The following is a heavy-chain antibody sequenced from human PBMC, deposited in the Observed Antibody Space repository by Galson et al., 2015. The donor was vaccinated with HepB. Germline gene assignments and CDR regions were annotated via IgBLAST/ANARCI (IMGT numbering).Heavy chain of an antibody. D-gene: IGHD4-11*01. Sequence: TLRLSCAASGFTFSDFAMHWVRQAPGKGLEWVAVLSYDGGNTYYADSVKGRFTITRDISRNKVYLQMNSLRAEDSAMYYCVKDIEGVTTDSSWGQGTLVTVSS. CDR2: LSYDGGNT. CDR1: GFTFSDFA. CDR3: VKDIEGVTTDSS. V-gene: IGHV3-30*18. J-gene: IGHJ5*02.